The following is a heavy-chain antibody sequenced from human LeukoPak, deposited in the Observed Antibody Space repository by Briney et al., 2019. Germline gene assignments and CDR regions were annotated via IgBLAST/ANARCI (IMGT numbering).Heavy chain of an antibody. V-gene: IGHV3-23*01. CDR2: ISGSGDIT. D-gene: IGHD6-19*01. CDR1: RFTFSNYA. Sequence: GGSLRLSCAASRFTFSNYAMSWVRQAPGKGLEWVSAISGSGDITYNADSVKGRFTISRDNSKNTLYLQMSSLRAEDTAVYYCAKVKSTSGWPNDAFDIWGQGTMATVSS. J-gene: IGHJ3*02. CDR3: AKVKSTSGWPNDAFDI.